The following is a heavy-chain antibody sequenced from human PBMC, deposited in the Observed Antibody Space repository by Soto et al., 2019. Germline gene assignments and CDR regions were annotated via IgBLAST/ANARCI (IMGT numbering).Heavy chain of an antibody. J-gene: IGHJ6*02. CDR1: GGSFSGYY. V-gene: IGHV4-34*01. D-gene: IGHD3-3*01. CDR3: ARGPYYDFWSGYYYGMDV. CDR2: INHSGST. Sequence: SETLSLTCAVYGGSFSGYYWSWIRQPPGKGLEWIGEINHSGSTNYNPSLKSRVTISVDTSKNQFSLKLSSVTAADTAVYYCARGPYYDFWSGYYYGMDVWGQGTTVTVSS.